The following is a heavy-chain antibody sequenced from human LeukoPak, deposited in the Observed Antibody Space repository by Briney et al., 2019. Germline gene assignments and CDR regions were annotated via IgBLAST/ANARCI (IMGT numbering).Heavy chain of an antibody. V-gene: IGHV3-53*01. CDR1: GFTVSSNY. Sequence: GGSLRLSCAASGFTVSSNYMSWVRQAPGKGLEWVSVIYSGGSTYYADSVKGRFTISRDNAKNSLYLQMNSLRDDDTAVYYCARYLEIGGSGYDAFDIWGQGTMVTVSS. D-gene: IGHD3-22*01. J-gene: IGHJ3*02. CDR3: ARYLEIGGSGYDAFDI. CDR2: IYSGGST.